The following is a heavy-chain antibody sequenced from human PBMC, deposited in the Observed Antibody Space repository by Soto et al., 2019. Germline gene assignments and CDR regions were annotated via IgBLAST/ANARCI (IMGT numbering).Heavy chain of an antibody. V-gene: IGHV3-21*01. D-gene: IGHD3-3*02. CDR2: ISSSSSYI. CDR1: GVNFIDHG. CDR3: ARRGHLDPISGRWLGP. Sequence: VFHRLWSTAAGVNFIDHGVSWIRQNQGKGLEWVSSISSSSSYIYYADSVKGRFTISRDNAKNSLYLQMNSLRAEDTAVYYCARRGHLDPISGRWLGPWGQAT. J-gene: IGHJ5*02.